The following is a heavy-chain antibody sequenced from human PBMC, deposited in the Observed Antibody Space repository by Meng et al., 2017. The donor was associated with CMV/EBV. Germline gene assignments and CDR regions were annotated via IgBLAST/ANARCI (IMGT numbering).Heavy chain of an antibody. CDR2: IYPGDSDT. CDR3: ATAPIEMATNGGFFDY. CDR1: GYSFTSYW. Sequence: GESLKISCKGSGYSFTSYWIGWVRQMPGKGLEWMGIIYPGDSDTRYSPSFQGQVTISADKYISTAYLQWSSLKASDTAMYYCATAPIEMATNGGFFDYWGQGTLVTVSS. J-gene: IGHJ4*02. D-gene: IGHD5-24*01. V-gene: IGHV5-51*01.